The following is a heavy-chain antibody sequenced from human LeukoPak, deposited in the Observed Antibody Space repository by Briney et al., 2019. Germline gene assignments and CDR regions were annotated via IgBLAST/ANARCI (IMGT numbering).Heavy chain of an antibody. CDR1: GDSVSSNSAA. V-gene: IGHV6-1*01. J-gene: IGHJ4*02. CDR3: ARTTGHFDY. D-gene: IGHD2-8*02. Sequence: SQTLSLTCAISGDSVSSNSAAWNWIRQSPSRGLEWLGRTYHRSKSYSESALSLKGRITVNPDTSKNQFSLQLNSVGPEDTAVYYCARTTGHFDYWGQGTLVTVSS. CDR2: TYHRSKSYS.